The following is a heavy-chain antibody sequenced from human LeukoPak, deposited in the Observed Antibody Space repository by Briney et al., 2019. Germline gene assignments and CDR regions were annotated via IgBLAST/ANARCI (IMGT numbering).Heavy chain of an antibody. CDR3: ARAPYCNGGSCYPDY. J-gene: IGHJ4*02. CDR2: ISAYNGNT. CDR1: LYTFTSYG. D-gene: IGHD2-15*01. V-gene: IGHV1-18*04. Sequence: ASVNVSCKASLYTFTSYGISSVRQAPGQGLEWMGWISAYNGNTNYAQKLQGRVTMTTDTSTSTDYMELRSLRSDDTAVYYCARAPYCNGGSCYPDYWGQGTLVTVSS.